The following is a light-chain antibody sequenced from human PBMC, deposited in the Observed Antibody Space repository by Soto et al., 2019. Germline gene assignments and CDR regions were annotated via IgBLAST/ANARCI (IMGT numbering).Light chain of an antibody. J-gene: IGKJ4*01. CDR1: QSVGNY. V-gene: IGKV3-11*01. Sequence: EIVLTQSPATLSLSVGERATLSCRARQSVGNYLGWYQQRPGQAPRLLMSEVSRRASGIPARFSGSGSGTDFTLTISSLEPEDVAVYYCQHRVHGPTFGGGTKVEI. CDR2: EVS. CDR3: QHRVHGPT.